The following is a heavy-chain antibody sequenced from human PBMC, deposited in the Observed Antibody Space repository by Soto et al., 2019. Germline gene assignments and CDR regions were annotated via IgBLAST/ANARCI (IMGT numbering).Heavy chain of an antibody. CDR1: GGTFSSYA. V-gene: IGHV1-69*13. J-gene: IGHJ4*02. CDR3: ARARDYYYDSSGYYFPYYFDY. Sequence: SVKVSCKASGGTFSSYAISWVRQAPGQGLEWMGGIIPIFGTANYAQKFQGRVTITADESTSTAYMELSSLRSEDTAVYYCARARDYYYDSSGYYFPYYFDYWGQGTLVTVSS. D-gene: IGHD3-22*01. CDR2: IIPIFGTA.